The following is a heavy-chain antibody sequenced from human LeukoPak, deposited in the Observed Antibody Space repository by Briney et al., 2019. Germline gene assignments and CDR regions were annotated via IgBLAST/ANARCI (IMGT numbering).Heavy chain of an antibody. CDR3: ARGDDFWSGTLRFDP. V-gene: IGHV3-21*01. CDR2: ISSSSSYI. D-gene: IGHD3-3*01. Sequence: TGGSPRLSCAASGFTFSSYSMNWVRQAPGKGLEWVSSISSSSSYIYYADSVKGRFTISRDNAKNSLYLQMNSLRAEDTAVYYCARGDDFWSGTLRFDPWGQGTLVTVSS. CDR1: GFTFSSYS. J-gene: IGHJ5*02.